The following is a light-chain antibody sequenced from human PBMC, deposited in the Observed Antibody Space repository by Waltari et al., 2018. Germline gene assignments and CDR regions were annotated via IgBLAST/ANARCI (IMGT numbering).Light chain of an antibody. CDR2: EVS. CDR3: CSYAGSGTYVV. Sequence: QSALTQPASVSGSPGQSITISCTGTSSDVGSYNLVSWYQQYPGKAPKLMIYEVSERPSGVSRRFTGPKSGNTAFLTNPGLQAEDEGDYYCCSYAGSGTYVVFGGGTKLTVL. V-gene: IGLV2-23*02. CDR1: SSDVGSYNL. J-gene: IGLJ2*01.